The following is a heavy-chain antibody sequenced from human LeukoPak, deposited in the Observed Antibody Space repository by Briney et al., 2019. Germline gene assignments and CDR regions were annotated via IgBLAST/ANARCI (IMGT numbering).Heavy chain of an antibody. V-gene: IGHV1-2*02. CDR3: ARDFRMVGDFDY. CDR2: INPNSGGT. Sequence: EASVKVSCKTSGYTFTNYDINWVRQATGQGLEWMGWINPNSGGTNYAQKFQGRVTMTRDTSISTAYMELSRLRSDDTAVYYCARDFRMVGDFDYWGQGTLVTVSS. D-gene: IGHD1-26*01. J-gene: IGHJ4*02. CDR1: GYTFTNYD.